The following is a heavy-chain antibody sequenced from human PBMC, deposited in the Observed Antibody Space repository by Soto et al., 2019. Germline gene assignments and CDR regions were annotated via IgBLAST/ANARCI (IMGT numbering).Heavy chain of an antibody. V-gene: IGHV1-69*01. CDR3: ASSKGFLEWSARSPLDY. D-gene: IGHD3-3*01. CDR1: GGTFSSYA. Sequence: GASVKVSCKASGGTFSSYAISWVRQAPGQGLEWMGGIIPIFGTANYAQKFQGRVTITADESTSTAYMELSSLRSEDTAVYYCASSKGFLEWSARSPLDYWGQGTLVTVSS. CDR2: IIPIFGTA. J-gene: IGHJ4*02.